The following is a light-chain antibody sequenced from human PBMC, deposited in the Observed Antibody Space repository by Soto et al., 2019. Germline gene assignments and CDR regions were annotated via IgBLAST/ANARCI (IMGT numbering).Light chain of an antibody. CDR3: QQRSNWRGT. J-gene: IGKJ5*01. V-gene: IGKV3-11*01. Sequence: EIVLTQSPATLSLSPGERATLSCRASQSVSSYLAWYQQKPGQAPRLLIYDASNRATGIPARFSGSVSGTDFSLTISSLEPEDFAVYYFQQRSNWRGTFGQGTRLEMK. CDR1: QSVSSY. CDR2: DAS.